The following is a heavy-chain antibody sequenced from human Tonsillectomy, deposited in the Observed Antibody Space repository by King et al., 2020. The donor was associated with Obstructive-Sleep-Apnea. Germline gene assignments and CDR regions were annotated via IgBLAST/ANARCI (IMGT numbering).Heavy chain of an antibody. CDR2: IYYSGST. D-gene: IGHD3-9*01. Sequence: VQLQESGPGLVKPSETLSLTCTVSGGSISGYYWSWIRPPPGKGLEWIDYIYYSGSTNYNPSLKSRVTMSVDTSKNQFSLKLSSVTAADTAVYYCARSALYDILTGYYRSNAFDIWGQGTMVTVSS. V-gene: IGHV4-59*01. J-gene: IGHJ3*02. CDR1: GGSISGYY. CDR3: ARSALYDILTGYYRSNAFDI.